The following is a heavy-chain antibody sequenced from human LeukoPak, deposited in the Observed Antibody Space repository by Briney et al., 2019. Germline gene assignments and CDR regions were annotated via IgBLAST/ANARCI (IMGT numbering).Heavy chain of an antibody. Sequence: GGSLRLSCAASGFTVSGNYMSWVRQAPGKGLEWVSVIYSGGSTYYADSVKGRFTISRDNSKNTLYLQMNSLRAEDTAVYYCARDRDSSGWQNWFDPWGQGTLVTVSS. J-gene: IGHJ5*02. D-gene: IGHD6-19*01. CDR3: ARDRDSSGWQNWFDP. V-gene: IGHV3-53*01. CDR2: IYSGGST. CDR1: GFTVSGNY.